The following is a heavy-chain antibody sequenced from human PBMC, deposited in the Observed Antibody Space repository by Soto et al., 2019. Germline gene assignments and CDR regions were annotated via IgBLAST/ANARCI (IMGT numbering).Heavy chain of an antibody. D-gene: IGHD5-12*01. J-gene: IGHJ3*02. CDR1: GGTFSSYA. CDR3: ARDGDGYTIAFDI. V-gene: IGHV1-69*06. CDR2: IIPILGTA. Sequence: QVQLVQSGAEVKKPGSSVKVSCKASGGTFSSYAISWVRQSPGQGLEWMGGIIPILGTANYAQKFQGRVTITADKSTSTAYMELSSLRSEDTAVYYCARDGDGYTIAFDIWGQGTMITVSS.